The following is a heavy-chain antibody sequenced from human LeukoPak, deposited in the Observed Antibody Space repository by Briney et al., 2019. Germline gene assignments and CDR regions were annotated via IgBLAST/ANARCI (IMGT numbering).Heavy chain of an antibody. CDR2: IDPSDSYT. J-gene: IGHJ4*02. D-gene: IGHD6-13*01. CDR1: GCSFTSYW. Sequence: GESLRISCKGSGCSFTSYWISWVRQMPGKGLEWMGRIDPSDSYTNYSPSFQGHVTISADKSISTAYLQWSSLKASDTAMYYCARHDGLAAGFYYFDYWGQGTLVTVSS. V-gene: IGHV5-10-1*01. CDR3: ARHDGLAAGFYYFDY.